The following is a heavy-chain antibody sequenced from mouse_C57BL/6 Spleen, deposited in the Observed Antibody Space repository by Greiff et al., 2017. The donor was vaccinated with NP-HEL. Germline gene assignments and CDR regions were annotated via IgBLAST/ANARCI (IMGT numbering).Heavy chain of an antibody. CDR1: GFTFSSYA. J-gene: IGHJ4*01. CDR3: TRYNGYYGYYAMDY. D-gene: IGHD2-3*01. V-gene: IGHV5-9-1*02. Sequence: EVQRVESGEGLVKPGGSLKLSCAASGFTFSSYAMSWVRQTPEKRLEWVAYISSGGDYIYYADTVKGRFTISRDNARNTLYLQMSSLKSEDTAMYYLTRYNGYYGYYAMDYWGQGTSVTVSS. CDR2: ISSGGDYI.